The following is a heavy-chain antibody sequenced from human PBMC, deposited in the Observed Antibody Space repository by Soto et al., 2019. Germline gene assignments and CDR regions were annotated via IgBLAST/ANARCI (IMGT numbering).Heavy chain of an antibody. V-gene: IGHV3-30*18. CDR1: GFTFSSYG. J-gene: IGHJ4*02. Sequence: GGSLRLSCAASGFTFSSYGMHWVRQAPGKGLEWVAVISYDGSNKYYADSVKGRFTISRDNSKNTLYLQMNSLRAEDTALYYCAKVMYGGYILYYFDYWGQGTRVTVSS. D-gene: IGHD5-12*01. CDR2: ISYDGSNK. CDR3: AKVMYGGYILYYFDY.